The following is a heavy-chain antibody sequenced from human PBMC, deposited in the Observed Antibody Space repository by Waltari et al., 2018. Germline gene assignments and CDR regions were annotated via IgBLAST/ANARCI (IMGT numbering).Heavy chain of an antibody. J-gene: IGHJ4*02. CDR1: GGSFSGYY. CDR3: ANTMTTVTTVDY. CDR2: INHSGST. V-gene: IGHV4-34*01. Sequence: QVQLQQWGAGLLKPSETLSLTCAVYGGSFSGYYWSWIRQPPGKGLEWIGEINHSGSTNYNPSLKSRVTISVDTSKNQFSLKLSSVTAADTAVYYCANTMTTVTTVDYWGQGTLVTVSS. D-gene: IGHD4-17*01.